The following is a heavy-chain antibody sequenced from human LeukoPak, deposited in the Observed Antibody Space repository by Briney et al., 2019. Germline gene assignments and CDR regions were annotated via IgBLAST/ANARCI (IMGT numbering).Heavy chain of an antibody. CDR3: ARATRTQYYYDSSGLTY. Sequence: GASVKVSCKASGYTFTSYDINWVRQATGQGLEWMGWMNPNSGNTSYAQKFQGRVTITRNTSISTAYMGLSSLRSEDTAVYYCARATRTQYYYDSSGLTYWGQGTLVTVSS. V-gene: IGHV1-8*03. D-gene: IGHD3-22*01. J-gene: IGHJ4*02. CDR2: MNPNSGNT. CDR1: GYTFTSYD.